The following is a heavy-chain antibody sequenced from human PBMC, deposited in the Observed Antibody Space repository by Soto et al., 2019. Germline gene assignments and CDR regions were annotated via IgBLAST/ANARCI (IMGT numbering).Heavy chain of an antibody. CDR1: GGSISSYY. J-gene: IGHJ2*01. CDR2: IYYSGST. CDR3: ARVRSVTVYWYFDL. Sequence: QVQLQESGPGLVKPSETLSLTCTVSGGSISSYYWSWIRQPPGKGLEWIGYIYYSGSTNYTPSLKSRVTISVDTSKNQFSLKLSSVTAADTAVYYCARVRSVTVYWYFDLWGRGTLVTVSS. D-gene: IGHD4-4*01. V-gene: IGHV4-59*01.